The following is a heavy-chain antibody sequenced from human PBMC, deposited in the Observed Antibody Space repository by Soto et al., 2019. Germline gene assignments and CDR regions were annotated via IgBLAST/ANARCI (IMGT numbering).Heavy chain of an antibody. CDR3: ARDRDSRTVDSYFDS. D-gene: IGHD3-22*01. CDR2: ISNDGSNK. CDR1: GFTFSTFT. J-gene: IGHJ4*02. V-gene: IGHV3-30-3*01. Sequence: QVQLVESGGGVVQPGRSLRLSCAASGFTFSTFTMHWVRQAPGKGLDWVAGISNDGSNKYYADSVKGRFTISRDNSKNTMYLQMNSLRAEDTAVFYCARDRDSRTVDSYFDSWGQGSLVTVSS.